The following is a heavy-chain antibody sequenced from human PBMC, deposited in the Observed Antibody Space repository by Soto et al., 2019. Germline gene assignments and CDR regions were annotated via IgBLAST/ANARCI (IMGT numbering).Heavy chain of an antibody. CDR3: ARGVSSDKKNGFDP. V-gene: IGHV1-8*02. CDR1: GYTFTDYY. Sequence: ASGKVSCKASGYTFTDYYLHWVRQATGQGLEWMGWMNPNSGNTGYAQKFQGRVTMTRNTSISTAYMELSSLRSEDTAVYYCARGVSSDKKNGFDPWGQGTLVTVSS. D-gene: IGHD3-9*01. CDR2: MNPNSGNT. J-gene: IGHJ5*02.